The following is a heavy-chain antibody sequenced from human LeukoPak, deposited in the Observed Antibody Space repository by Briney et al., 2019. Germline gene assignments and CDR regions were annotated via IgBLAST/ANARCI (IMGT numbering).Heavy chain of an antibody. D-gene: IGHD3-10*01. CDR3: ARADYGSGSYYNDY. V-gene: IGHV4-30-4*01. Sequence: SETLSLTCTVSGGSISSGDYYWSWIRQPPGKGLEWIGYIYYSGSTYYNPSLKSRVTISVDTSKNQFSLKLSSVTAADTAVYYCARADYGSGSYYNDYWGQETLVTVSS. J-gene: IGHJ4*02. CDR2: IYYSGST. CDR1: GGSISSGDYY.